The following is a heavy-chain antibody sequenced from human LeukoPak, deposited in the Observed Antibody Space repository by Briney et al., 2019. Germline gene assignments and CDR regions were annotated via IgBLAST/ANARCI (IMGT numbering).Heavy chain of an antibody. J-gene: IGHJ4*02. CDR1: GGSISSSSYY. CDR2: MYYSGIT. D-gene: IGHD1-7*01. CDR3: TRSNWDSNVGIDY. V-gene: IGHV4-39*01. Sequence: SETLSLTCTVSGGSISSSSYYWGWIRQPPGKGLEWIGTMYYSGITYYNPSLKSRVTTSVDTSKNQFTLKVSSVTAADTAVYYCTRSNWDSNVGIDYWGQGILVIVSS.